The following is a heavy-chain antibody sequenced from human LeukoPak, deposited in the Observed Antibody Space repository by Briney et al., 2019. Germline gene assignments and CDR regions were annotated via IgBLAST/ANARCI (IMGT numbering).Heavy chain of an antibody. D-gene: IGHD1-1*01. CDR2: IYTSGST. J-gene: IGHJ6*02. V-gene: IGHV4-61*02. Sequence: SEILSLTCTVSGGSISSGSYYWSWIRQPAGKGLEWIGRIYTSGSTNYNPSLKSRVTISVDTSKNQFSLKLSSVTAADTAVYYCARAGDGTPLYYYGMDVWGQGTTVTVSS. CDR1: GGSISSGSYY. CDR3: ARAGDGTPLYYYGMDV.